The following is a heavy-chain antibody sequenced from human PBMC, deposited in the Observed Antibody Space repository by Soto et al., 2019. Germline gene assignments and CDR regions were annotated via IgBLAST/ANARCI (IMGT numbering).Heavy chain of an antibody. CDR3: AKQVTPHSSGWPDAFDI. D-gene: IGHD6-19*01. V-gene: IGHV3-30*18. CDR2: ISYDGSNK. CDR1: GFTFSSYG. Sequence: QVQLVESGGGVVQPGRSLRLSCAVSGFTFSSYGMHWVRQAPGKGLEWVAVISYDGSNKYYADSVKGRFTISRDNSKNTLHLQMNSLRAEDTAVYYCAKQVTPHSSGWPDAFDIWGQGIMVSVSS. J-gene: IGHJ3*02.